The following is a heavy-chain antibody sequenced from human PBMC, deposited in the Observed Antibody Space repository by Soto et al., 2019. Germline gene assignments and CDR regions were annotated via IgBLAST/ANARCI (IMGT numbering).Heavy chain of an antibody. CDR1: GGSISSSNW. V-gene: IGHV4-4*02. J-gene: IGHJ5*02. CDR2: VYHSGST. D-gene: IGHD1-1*01. CDR3: ASRDWTPPRGGFDP. Sequence: QVQLQESGPGLVKPSGTLSLTCAVSGGSISSSNWWSWVRQPPGKGLEWIGEVYHSGSTNYNPSLKVRVTIPVDKPKNHSPLKLSSVPPADPAVFSGASRDWTPPRGGFDPGGQGPRVTVSS.